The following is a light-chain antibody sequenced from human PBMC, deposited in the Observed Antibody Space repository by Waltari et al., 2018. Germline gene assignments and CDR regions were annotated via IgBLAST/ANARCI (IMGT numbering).Light chain of an antibody. CDR3: SAWDSSLSTYI. CDR1: SSNIGAGYY. Sequence: QSVLTQPPSASGAPGQRVTISCTGSSSNIGAGYYVSWYQQFPGTAPKLLIYENNKRPSGVSDRCSGSKSGTSASLTITGLQSEDEADYYCSAWDSSLSTYIFGAGTRLTVL. CDR2: ENN. J-gene: IGLJ1*01. V-gene: IGLV1-40*01.